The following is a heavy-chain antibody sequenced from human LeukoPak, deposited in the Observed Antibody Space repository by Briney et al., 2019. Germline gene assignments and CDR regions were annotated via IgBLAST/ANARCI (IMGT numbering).Heavy chain of an antibody. Sequence: PSETLSLTSAVYGGSFSGYYWSWIRQPPGKGLEWIGEINHSGSTTYNPSLKSRVTISVETSNNQFSLKLSSVTAADTAVYYCGRGVGSTSCYGACWFDPWGQGAMVTVSS. CDR2: INHSGST. D-gene: IGHD2-2*01. J-gene: IGHJ5*02. V-gene: IGHV4-34*01. CDR1: GGSFSGYY. CDR3: GRGVGSTSCYGACWFDP.